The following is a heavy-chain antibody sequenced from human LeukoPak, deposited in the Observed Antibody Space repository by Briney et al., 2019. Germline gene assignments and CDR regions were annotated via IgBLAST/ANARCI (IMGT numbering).Heavy chain of an antibody. CDR2: IYYSGSA. CDR3: AGPGYSSSWYIY. V-gene: IGHV4-39*01. D-gene: IGHD6-13*01. Sequence: XXIXXXXXXGLXWIGSIYYSGSAYYNPSLKSRVTISVDTSKNQFSLKLSSVTAADTAVYYCAGPGYSSSWYIYWGQGTLVTVSS. J-gene: IGHJ4*02.